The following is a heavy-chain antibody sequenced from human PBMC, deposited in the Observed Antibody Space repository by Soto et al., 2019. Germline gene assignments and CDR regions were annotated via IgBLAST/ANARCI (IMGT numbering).Heavy chain of an antibody. Sequence: EVQLVESGGGLVQPGGSLRLSCVASGFPLSNYWMHWVRQAPGGGQVWVARIGSDGGGTTYADSVKGRFTISRDNAKNTLSLQMNSLRAEDTAVYFCTRVVDGSAGKFDYWGQGSLVAVSS. V-gene: IGHV3-74*01. CDR3: TRVVDGSAGKFDY. CDR2: IGSDGGGT. D-gene: IGHD1-26*01. CDR1: GFPLSNYW. J-gene: IGHJ4*02.